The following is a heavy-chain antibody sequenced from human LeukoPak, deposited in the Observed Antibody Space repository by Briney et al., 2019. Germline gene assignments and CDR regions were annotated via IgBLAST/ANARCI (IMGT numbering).Heavy chain of an antibody. CDR3: AKDPIFSVSYGVFDY. V-gene: IGHV3-23*01. J-gene: IGHJ4*02. Sequence: LAGGSLRLSCAASGFTFSSCAMSWVRQAPGKGLEWVSTIIDSGNSIYYADSAEGRFTISRDNSKNTLYLQMNSLRAGDTAVYYCAKDPIFSVSYGVFDYWGLGTLVTVSS. CDR2: IIDSGNSI. D-gene: IGHD1-26*01. CDR1: GFTFSSCA.